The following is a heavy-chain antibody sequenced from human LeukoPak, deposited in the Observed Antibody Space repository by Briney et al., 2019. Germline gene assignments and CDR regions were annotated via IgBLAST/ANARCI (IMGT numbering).Heavy chain of an antibody. Sequence: GGSLRLSCAASGFTFSSSWMHWVRQAPEKGLVWVSRINSDGSSTSYADSVKGRFTISRDNAKNTLYLQMNSLRAEDTAVYYCARATLGYSSGWYDNWGQGTLVTVSS. CDR1: GFTFSSSW. CDR2: INSDGSST. V-gene: IGHV3-74*01. CDR3: ARATLGYSSGWYDN. D-gene: IGHD6-19*01. J-gene: IGHJ5*02.